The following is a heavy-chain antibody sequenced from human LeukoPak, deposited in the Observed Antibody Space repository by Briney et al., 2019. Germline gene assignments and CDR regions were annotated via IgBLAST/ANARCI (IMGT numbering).Heavy chain of an antibody. V-gene: IGHV1-2*02. D-gene: IGHD6-19*01. CDR3: ARDGGPGSGWYLKPELHFDY. J-gene: IGHJ4*02. CDR1: GYTFTGYY. CDR2: INPNSGGT. Sequence: ASVKVSCKASGYTFTGYYMHWVRQAPGQGLEWMGWINPNSGGTNYAQKLQGRVTMTTDTSTSTAYMELRSLRSDDTAVYYCARDGGPGSGWYLKPELHFDYWGQGTLVTVSS.